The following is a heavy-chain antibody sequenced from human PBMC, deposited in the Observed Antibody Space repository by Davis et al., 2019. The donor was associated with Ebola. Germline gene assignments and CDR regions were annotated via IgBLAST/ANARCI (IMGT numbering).Heavy chain of an antibody. D-gene: IGHD5-18*01. CDR2: IRYDGSNQ. V-gene: IGHV3-30*02. Sequence: GESLKISCVASDFTFSGYGIHWLRQAPGKGLEWVTFIRYDGSNQYYAESVKGRFTISRDNSKNTIYLQMNSLRPEDTALYYCAKDQVGYSYGTDAFDMWGQGTMVTVSS. CDR1: DFTFSGYG. CDR3: AKDQVGYSYGTDAFDM. J-gene: IGHJ3*02.